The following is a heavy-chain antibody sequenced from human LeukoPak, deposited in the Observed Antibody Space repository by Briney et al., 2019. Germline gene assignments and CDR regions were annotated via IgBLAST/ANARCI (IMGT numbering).Heavy chain of an antibody. CDR3: ASRYSSGWYYYYYYMDV. CDR1: GFTFSSYG. V-gene: IGHV3-48*01. D-gene: IGHD6-19*01. CDR2: ISSSGSTI. Sequence: PGRSLRLSCAASGFTFSSYGMHWVRQAPGKGLEWVSYISSSGSTIYYADSVKGRFTISRDNSKNTLYLQMNSLRAEDTAVYYCASRYSSGWYYYYYYMDVWGKGTTVTISS. J-gene: IGHJ6*03.